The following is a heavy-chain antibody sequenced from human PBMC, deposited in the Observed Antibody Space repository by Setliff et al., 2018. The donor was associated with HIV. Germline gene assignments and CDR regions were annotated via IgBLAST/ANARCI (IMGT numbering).Heavy chain of an antibody. CDR3: ARGGGTSSPIDYHYYIDV. Sequence: SETLSLTCTVSGDSISSSIYYWGWVRQPPGKGLEWIGGIYYTGSPFYNPSLKSRVTISVDTSNNQFSLKLSSVTAADTAAYYCARGGGTSSPIDYHYYIDVWGKGTTVTVS. D-gene: IGHD6-6*01. CDR1: GDSISSSIYY. CDR2: IYYTGSP. V-gene: IGHV4-39*01. J-gene: IGHJ6*03.